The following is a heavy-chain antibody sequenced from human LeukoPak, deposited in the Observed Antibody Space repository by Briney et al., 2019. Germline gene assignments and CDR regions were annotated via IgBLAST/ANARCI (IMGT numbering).Heavy chain of an antibody. Sequence: GGSLRLSCAAFGFIVRSNHINWVRQAPGKGLVWVSRINTDGSNTNYADSVKGRFTISRDNAKNTLYLQMNSLRAEDTAVYYCARLGPSDAFDIWGQGTMVTVSS. CDR3: ARLGPSDAFDI. CDR2: INTDGSNT. V-gene: IGHV3-74*01. CDR1: GFIVRSNH. J-gene: IGHJ3*02. D-gene: IGHD3-10*01.